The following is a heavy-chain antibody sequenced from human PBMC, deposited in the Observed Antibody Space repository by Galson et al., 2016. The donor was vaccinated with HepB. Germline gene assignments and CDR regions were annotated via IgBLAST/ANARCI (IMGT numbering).Heavy chain of an antibody. V-gene: IGHV3-7*04. CDR2: IRQDGGEK. CDR3: VRAPVLAATVGGYDY. Sequence: SLRLSCAASGFTFSSYWMSWVRQAPGKGLEWVANIRQDGGEKSYVDSVKGRFTISRDNAKNTLYLEMNSLRAEDTAVYYCVRAPVLAATVGGYDYWGQGTRVTVSS. J-gene: IGHJ4*02. CDR1: GFTFSSYW. D-gene: IGHD6-13*01.